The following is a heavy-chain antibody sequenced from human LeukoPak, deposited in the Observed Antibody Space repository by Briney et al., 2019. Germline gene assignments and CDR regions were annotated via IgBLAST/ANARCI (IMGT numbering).Heavy chain of an antibody. V-gene: IGHV4-61*01. CDR1: GGSXXSGXXX. CDR3: ARDHPYYYDSSGYTPFDY. CDR2: IYYSGST. Sequence: GGSXXSGXXXWSWIRXPPGXXVXXIGXIYYSGSTNYNPSLKSRVTISVNTTKNQFSLKLSSVTAADTAVYYCARDHPYYYDSSGYTPFDYWGQGTLVTVSS. J-gene: IGHJ4*02. D-gene: IGHD3-22*01.